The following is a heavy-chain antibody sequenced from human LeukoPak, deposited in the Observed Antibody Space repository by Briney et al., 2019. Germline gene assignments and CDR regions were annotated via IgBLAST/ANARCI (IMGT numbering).Heavy chain of an antibody. CDR2: INQDGSGK. V-gene: IGHV3-7*01. D-gene: IGHD3-10*01. Sequence: PGGSLRLSCAASGFTFSSYSMNWVRQAPGKGLEWVANINQDGSGKYYVDSVKGRFTISRDNAKNSLYLQMNSMKAEDTAVYYCARPRYGSGSYYNENAFNIWSQGTMVTVSS. CDR1: GFTFSSYS. J-gene: IGHJ3*02. CDR3: ARPRYGSGSYYNENAFNI.